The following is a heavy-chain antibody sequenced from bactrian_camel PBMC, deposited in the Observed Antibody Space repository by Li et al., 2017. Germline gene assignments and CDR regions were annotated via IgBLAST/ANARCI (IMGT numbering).Heavy chain of an antibody. CDR2: ITSGGGSA. CDR1: GFTISSHS. V-gene: IGHV3S28*01. J-gene: IGHJ4*01. CDR3: AKDLNGGSWHQMDY. Sequence: PGGSLRLSCAASGFTISSHSMSWVRQAPGKGLDWVSAITSGGGSAAYADSVKGRFTISRDNAKNTLYLQLNSLKTEDTAMYYCAKDLNGGSWHQMDYWGQGTQVTVS. D-gene: IGHD6*01.